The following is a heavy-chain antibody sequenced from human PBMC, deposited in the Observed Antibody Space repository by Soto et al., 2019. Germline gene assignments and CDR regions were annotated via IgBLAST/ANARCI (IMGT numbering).Heavy chain of an antibody. Sequence: SETLSVTWTVSGGSISSSSYYWGWIRQPPGKGLEWIGSIYYSGSTYYNPSLKSRVTISVDTSKNQFSLKLSSVTAADTAVYYCARPSPRYCSGGSCLEFPDAFDIWGQGTMVTVSS. J-gene: IGHJ3*02. CDR3: ARPSPRYCSGGSCLEFPDAFDI. CDR1: GGSISSSSYY. CDR2: IYYSGST. V-gene: IGHV4-39*01. D-gene: IGHD2-15*01.